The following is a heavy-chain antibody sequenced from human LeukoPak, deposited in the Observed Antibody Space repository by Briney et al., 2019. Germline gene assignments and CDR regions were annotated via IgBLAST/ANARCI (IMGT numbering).Heavy chain of an antibody. CDR1: GGTFSSYA. CDR3: ARVEGEVAWSGHIMSAFDI. J-gene: IGHJ3*02. V-gene: IGHV1-69*05. D-gene: IGHD3-3*01. Sequence: SVKVSCKASGGTFSSYAISWVRQAPGQGLEWMGGIIPIFGTANYAQKFQGRVTITTDESTSTAYMELSSLRSEDTAVYYCARVEGEVAWSGHIMSAFDIWGQGTMVTVSS. CDR2: IIPIFGTA.